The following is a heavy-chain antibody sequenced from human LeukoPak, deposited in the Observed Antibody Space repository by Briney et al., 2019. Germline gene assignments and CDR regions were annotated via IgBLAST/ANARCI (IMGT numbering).Heavy chain of an antibody. J-gene: IGHJ4*02. Sequence: SETLSLICNVSGGSISSSSYYWGWIRQPPGTGLEWIGRFYYSVTSYYNPSLKTRVTMSVDTSKNQFSLKLSSVTAADTAVYYCARSPKYYSSGSLGYFDYWGQGTLVTVSS. CDR1: GGSISSSSYY. V-gene: IGHV4-39*01. CDR2: FYYSVTS. CDR3: ARSPKYYSSGSLGYFDY. D-gene: IGHD3-22*01.